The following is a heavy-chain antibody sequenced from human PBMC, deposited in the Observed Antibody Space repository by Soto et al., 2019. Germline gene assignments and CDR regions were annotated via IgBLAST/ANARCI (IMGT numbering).Heavy chain of an antibody. J-gene: IGHJ4*02. V-gene: IGHV4-34*01. Sequence: NPSETLSLTCAVYGGSFSGYYWSWIRQPPGKGLEWIGEINHSGSTNYNPSLKSRVTISVDTSKNQFSLRLTSVTASDTAVYYCARPDSSSWAATFGSWGQGTLVTVSS. CDR1: GGSFSGYY. CDR3: ARPDSSSWAATFGS. D-gene: IGHD6-13*01. CDR2: INHSGST.